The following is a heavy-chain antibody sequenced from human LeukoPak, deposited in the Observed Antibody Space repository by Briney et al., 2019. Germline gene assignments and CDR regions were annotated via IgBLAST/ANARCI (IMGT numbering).Heavy chain of an antibody. Sequence: PGGSLRLPCAASGFTFYNYAIHWVRQAPGKGLEWLSIISWNRVYIFYADSVKGRFTISRNNAKKTLDLQMNSLRAADTAFYYCAKVRGTYGSGYFFDYWGQGTLVTVSS. V-gene: IGHV3-9*01. CDR2: ISWNRVYI. CDR1: GFTFYNYA. D-gene: IGHD3-22*01. J-gene: IGHJ4*02. CDR3: AKVRGTYGSGYFFDY.